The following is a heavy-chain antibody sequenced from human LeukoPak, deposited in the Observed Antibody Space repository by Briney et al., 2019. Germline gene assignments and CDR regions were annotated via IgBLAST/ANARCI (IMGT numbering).Heavy chain of an antibody. CDR2: IYYSGST. D-gene: IGHD2-2*03. CDR1: GGYISSSSYY. Sequence: SETLSLTCTVSGGYISSSSYYWDWIRQPSGRGPEWIGSIYYSGSTYYNPSLESRVTISVDTSKNQFSLKLSSVTAADTAVYYCATLDVDFDYWGQGTLVTVSS. J-gene: IGHJ4*02. V-gene: IGHV4-39*01. CDR3: ATLDVDFDY.